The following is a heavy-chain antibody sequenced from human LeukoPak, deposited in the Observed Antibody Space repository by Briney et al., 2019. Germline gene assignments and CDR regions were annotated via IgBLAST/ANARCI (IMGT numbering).Heavy chain of an antibody. CDR2: IYHSGST. J-gene: IGHJ6*04. CDR3: ARDSLAQALGYPGYYYGMDV. Sequence: SETLSLTCAVSGYSISSGYYWGWIRQPPGKGLEWIGGIYHSGSTYYNPSLKSRVTISVDTSKNQFSLKLSSVTAADTAVYYCARDSLAQALGYPGYYYGMDVWGKGTTVTVSS. V-gene: IGHV4-38-2*02. CDR1: GYSISSGYY. D-gene: IGHD2-15*01.